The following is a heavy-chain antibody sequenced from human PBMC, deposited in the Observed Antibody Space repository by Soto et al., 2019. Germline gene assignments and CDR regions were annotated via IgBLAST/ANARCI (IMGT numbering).Heavy chain of an antibody. D-gene: IGHD2-15*01. CDR2: IIPIFGTA. CDR1: GGTFSSYA. V-gene: IGHV1-69*13. CDR3: ARDLSEVVVAAAYYYGMDV. J-gene: IGHJ6*02. Sequence: SVKVSCKASGGTFSSYAISWVRQAPGQGLEWMGGIIPIFGTANYAQKFQGRVTITADEXXXXXXXXXXXLRSEDTAVYYCARDLSEVVVAAAYYYGMDVWGQGTTVTISS.